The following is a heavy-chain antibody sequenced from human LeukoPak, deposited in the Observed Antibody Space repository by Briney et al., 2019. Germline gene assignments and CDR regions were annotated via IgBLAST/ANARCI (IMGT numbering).Heavy chain of an antibody. D-gene: IGHD4-17*01. CDR3: ARDPYGDYKWTHFDY. J-gene: IGHJ4*02. CDR1: GYTFTSYY. CDR2: INPSGGST. V-gene: IGHV1-46*01. Sequence: ASVTVSCKASGYTFTSYYMHWVRQAPGQGLEWMGIINPSGGSTSYAQKFQGRVTMTRDTSTSTVYMELSSLRSEDTAVYYCARDPYGDYKWTHFDYWGQGTLVTVSS.